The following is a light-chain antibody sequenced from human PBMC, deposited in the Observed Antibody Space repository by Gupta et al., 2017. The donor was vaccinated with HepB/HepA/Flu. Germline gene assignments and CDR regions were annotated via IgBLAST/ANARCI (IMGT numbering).Light chain of an antibody. CDR3: GTDAGGYV. CDR2: GVN. CDR1: STNIGSSTL. J-gene: IGLJ1*01. Sequence: QSALTQPPSVSGSPGQSVTISCPGTSTNIGSSTLVSWYQQHPGKARKVVIEGVNRGPAGGSSRFSGTKAANTASLTNAEDQAEDESDYYGGTDAGGYVFGTGTKVTVL. V-gene: IGLV2-23*02.